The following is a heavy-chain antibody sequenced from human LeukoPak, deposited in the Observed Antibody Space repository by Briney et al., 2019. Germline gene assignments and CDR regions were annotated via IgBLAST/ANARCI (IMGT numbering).Heavy chain of an antibody. V-gene: IGHV4-59*01. J-gene: IGHJ5*02. CDR1: GGSISSYY. D-gene: IGHD3-10*01. Sequence: SETLSLTCTVSGGSISSYYWSWIRQPPGKGLEWIGYIYYSGGTNYNPSLKSRVTISVDTSKNQFSLKLSSVTAADTAVYYCARAGFTMVRGVIGWFDPWGQGTLVTVSS. CDR3: ARAGFTMVRGVIGWFDP. CDR2: IYYSGGT.